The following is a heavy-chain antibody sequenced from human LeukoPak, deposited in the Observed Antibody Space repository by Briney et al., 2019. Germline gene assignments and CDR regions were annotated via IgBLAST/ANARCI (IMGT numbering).Heavy chain of an antibody. D-gene: IGHD3-10*01. Sequence: PGGSLRLSCAATGFTFSNYAIHWLRQAPGKGLDWVAFISDDGSRQHYADSVKGRFTISRDNSKNTLNLQMNSLRAEDTAVYYCVKDRTGTYTLDYWGQGPLVTVSS. CDR1: GFTFSNYA. V-gene: IGHV3-30-3*01. J-gene: IGHJ4*02. CDR3: VKDRTGTYTLDY. CDR2: ISDDGSRQ.